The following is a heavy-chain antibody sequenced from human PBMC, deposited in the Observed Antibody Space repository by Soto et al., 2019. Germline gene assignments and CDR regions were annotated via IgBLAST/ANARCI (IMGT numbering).Heavy chain of an antibody. Sequence: PGGSLRLSCAASGFTFSSYSMNWVRQAPGKGLEWVSYISSSSSTIYYADSVKGRFTISRDNAKNSLYLQMNSLRAEDTAVYYCARVYYDILTGYPEVYFDYWGQGTLVTVSS. CDR3: ARVYYDILTGYPEVYFDY. CDR1: GFTFSSYS. V-gene: IGHV3-48*01. D-gene: IGHD3-9*01. J-gene: IGHJ4*02. CDR2: ISSSSSTI.